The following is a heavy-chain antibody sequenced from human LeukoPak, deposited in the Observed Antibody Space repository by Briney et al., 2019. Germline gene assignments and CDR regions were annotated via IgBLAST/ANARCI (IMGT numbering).Heavy chain of an antibody. CDR1: GFTFSDYE. D-gene: IGHD1-26*01. J-gene: IGHJ4*02. Sequence: PGGSLRLSCAASGFTFSDYEINWVRQAPGKGLEWVSCISTSGSTTYYADSVKGRFTISRDNAKNSLYLQMNSLRAEDTAVYYCARRIVGADGDYFDYWGQGTLVTVSS. CDR2: ISTSGSTT. V-gene: IGHV3-48*03. CDR3: ARRIVGADGDYFDY.